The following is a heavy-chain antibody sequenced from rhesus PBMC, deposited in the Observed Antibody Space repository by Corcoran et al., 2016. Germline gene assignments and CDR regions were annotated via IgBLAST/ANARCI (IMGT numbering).Heavy chain of an antibody. J-gene: IGHJ4*01. D-gene: IGHD4-23*01. CDR3: ARTLYSNYLDY. V-gene: IGHV4-169*01. Sequence: QLQLQESGPGLVKPSETLSVTCAVSGGSISSSYWSWIRQAPGKGLEVIGYIYGNGSRTNYNPSLRSLVTLSVDTSKNQLSLKLSSVTTADTAVYYCARTLYSNYLDYWGQGVLVTVSS. CDR1: GGSISSSY. CDR2: IYGNGSRT.